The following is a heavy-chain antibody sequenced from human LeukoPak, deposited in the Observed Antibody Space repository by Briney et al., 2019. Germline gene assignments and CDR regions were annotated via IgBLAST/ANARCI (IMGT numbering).Heavy chain of an antibody. J-gene: IGHJ4*02. Sequence: GGSLRLSCAASGFTFDDYAMHWVRHAPGKGLEWVSGISWNSGSIVYADSVKGRFTISRDNAKNSLYLQMNSLRAEDTALYYCAKSIGYYYGSSGYYYFDYWGQGTLVTVSS. CDR1: GFTFDDYA. D-gene: IGHD3-22*01. CDR3: AKSIGYYYGSSGYYYFDY. CDR2: ISWNSGSI. V-gene: IGHV3-9*01.